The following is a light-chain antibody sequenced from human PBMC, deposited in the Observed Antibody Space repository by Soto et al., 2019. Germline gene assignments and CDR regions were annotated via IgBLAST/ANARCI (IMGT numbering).Light chain of an antibody. CDR3: QQYGGSPRT. J-gene: IGKJ1*01. Sequence: EIVLTQSPDTLSLSPGERATLSCRASQSVTNNYLAWYQQKPSQAPRLLLYGASSRATDIPDRFSGSGSGTDFTLTISRLETEDFAVYYCQQYGGSPRTFGQGTKVEIK. CDR2: GAS. V-gene: IGKV3-20*01. CDR1: QSVTNNY.